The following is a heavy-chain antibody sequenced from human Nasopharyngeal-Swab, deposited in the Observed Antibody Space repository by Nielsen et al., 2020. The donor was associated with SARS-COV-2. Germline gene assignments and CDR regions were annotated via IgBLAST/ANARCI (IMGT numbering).Heavy chain of an antibody. D-gene: IGHD3-9*01. Sequence: WVRQAPGQGLEWMGRINPNSGGTNYAQKFQGRVTMTRDTSISTAYMELSRLRSDDTAVYYCARVRTKTKYYDSLTGLGGYFDYWGQGTLVTVSS. V-gene: IGHV1-2*06. CDR3: ARVRTKTKYYDSLTGLGGYFDY. J-gene: IGHJ4*02. CDR2: INPNSGGT.